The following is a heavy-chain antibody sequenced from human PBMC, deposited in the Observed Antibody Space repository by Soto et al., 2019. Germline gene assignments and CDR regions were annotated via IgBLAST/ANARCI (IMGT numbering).Heavy chain of an antibody. CDR2: ISSSGTTM. CDR1: GFTFSDYY. Sequence: GALRLSCAASGFTFSDYYMSWIRQAPGKGLEWVSYISSSGTTMYYADSVKGRFTISRDNAKSSLYLQMNSLRAEDTAVYYCARDQLYSDIWGQGTMVTVSS. J-gene: IGHJ3*02. V-gene: IGHV3-11*01. CDR3: ARDQLYSDI. D-gene: IGHD3-10*01.